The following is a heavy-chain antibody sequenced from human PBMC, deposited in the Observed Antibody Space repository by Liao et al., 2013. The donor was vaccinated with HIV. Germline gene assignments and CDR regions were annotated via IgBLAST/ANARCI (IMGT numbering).Heavy chain of an antibody. V-gene: IGHV4-59*01. D-gene: IGHD6-13*01. J-gene: IGHJ4*02. Sequence: HVQLQESGPGLVKPSETLALTCTVSGDSMSPYYWSWIRQTPGKGLEWIAYIYYSGSTTYNPSLKSRVTMSVDTSKNQFSLRLISLTPADTAVYFCARDGVAAAGTGLDHWGQGILVTVSS. CDR1: GDSMSPYY. CDR3: ARDGVAAAGTGLDH. CDR2: IYYSGST.